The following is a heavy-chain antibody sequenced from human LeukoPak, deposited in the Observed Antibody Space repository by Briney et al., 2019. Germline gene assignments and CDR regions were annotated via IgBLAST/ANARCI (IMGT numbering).Heavy chain of an antibody. Sequence: PGRSLRLSCAASGFTFDDYAMHWVRQAPGKGLEWVSGISWNSGSIGYADSVKGRFTMSRDNVKNTLYLQMNSLRVEDTAVYYCARDPRNVGLAPWGQGTLVTVSS. CDR1: GFTFDDYA. J-gene: IGHJ5*02. CDR3: ARDPRNVGLAP. V-gene: IGHV3-9*01. CDR2: ISWNSGSI. D-gene: IGHD2-15*01.